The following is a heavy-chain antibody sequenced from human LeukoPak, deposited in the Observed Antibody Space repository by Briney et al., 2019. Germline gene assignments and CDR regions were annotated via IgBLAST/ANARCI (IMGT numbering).Heavy chain of an antibody. CDR1: GFTFSSYS. D-gene: IGHD6-13*01. V-gene: IGHV3-21*01. J-gene: IGHJ4*02. CDR2: ISSSSSYI. CDR3: AKGPPDSSSWYKRTEG. Sequence: GGSLRLSCAAAGFTFSSYSMNWVRQAPGKGREWGSSISSSSSYIYYADSVKGRFTTSRDNTKNSLYLQMNTLRAEDTAVYYCAKGPPDSSSWYKRTEGWGQGTLVTVSS.